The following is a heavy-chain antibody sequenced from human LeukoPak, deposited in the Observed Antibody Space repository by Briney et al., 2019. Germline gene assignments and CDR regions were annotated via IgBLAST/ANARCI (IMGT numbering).Heavy chain of an antibody. CDR3: AKDYYFDY. J-gene: IGHJ4*02. CDR2: VSEYGKKK. V-gene: IGHV3-30*07. CDR1: GFTLSSYP. Sequence: GSLRLCCGASGFTLSSYPMHWVRQAPGKGLEWVAVVSEYGKKKFDADFVKGRFTISRDNSKNTLDLQMNSLRAEDTAVYYCAKDYYFDYWGQGTLVTVSS.